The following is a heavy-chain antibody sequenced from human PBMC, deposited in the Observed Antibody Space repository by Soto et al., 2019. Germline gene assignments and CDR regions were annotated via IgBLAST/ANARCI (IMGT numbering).Heavy chain of an antibody. CDR3: ATDWTPVPFSERPDPFDF. Sequence: GGSLRLSLAASGFTFSSYGMNWVRQAPGKGLEWVSAINGSGVRIYYADSVKGRFIISRGNSKNTLYLQMNSLRAEDTVVYYCATDWTPVPFSERPDPFDFGCQGTMVTVSS. CDR1: GFTFSSYG. V-gene: IGHV3-23*01. J-gene: IGHJ3*01. CDR2: INGSGVRI. D-gene: IGHD1-1*01.